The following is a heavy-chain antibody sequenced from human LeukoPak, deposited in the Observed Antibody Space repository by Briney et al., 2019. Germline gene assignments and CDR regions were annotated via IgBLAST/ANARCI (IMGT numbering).Heavy chain of an antibody. Sequence: GGSLRLSCAASGVSFSSYTMNWVRQAPGNGLECVSSISSDSTYIYYADPVKGRFTISRDNAKNSLYLQMNSLRAEDTAVYYCARDGVRAGIQLWLTGYYYYMDVWGKGTTVTI. CDR3: ARDGVRAGIQLWLTGYYYYMDV. D-gene: IGHD5-18*01. V-gene: IGHV3-21*01. CDR2: ISSDSTYI. J-gene: IGHJ6*03. CDR1: GVSFSSYT.